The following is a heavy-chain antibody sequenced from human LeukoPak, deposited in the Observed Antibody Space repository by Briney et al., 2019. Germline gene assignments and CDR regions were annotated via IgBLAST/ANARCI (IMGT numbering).Heavy chain of an antibody. V-gene: IGHV3-21*01. CDR2: ISGSSSYI. D-gene: IGHD4-17*01. CDR1: GFTFSNYG. Sequence: GGSLRLSCAASGFTFSNYGMNWVRQAPGKGLEWVSSISGSSSYIYYADSVKGRFTISRDNAKNSLYLQMNSLRAEDTAVYYCASGDYGDYATYWGQGTLVTVSS. CDR3: ASGDYGDYATY. J-gene: IGHJ4*02.